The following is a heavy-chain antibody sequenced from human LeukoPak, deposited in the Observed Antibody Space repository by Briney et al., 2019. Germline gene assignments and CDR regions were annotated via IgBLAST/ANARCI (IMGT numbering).Heavy chain of an antibody. CDR2: INHSGST. CDR3: ARDLYCSSTSCSWGYFDY. V-gene: IGHV4-34*01. CDR1: GGSFSGYY. Sequence: PSETLSLTCAVYGGSFSGYYWSWIRQPPGKGLEWIGEINHSGSTNYNPSLKSRVTISVDTSKNQFSLKLSSVTDADTAVYYCARDLYCSSTSCSWGYFDYWGQGTLVTVSS. J-gene: IGHJ4*02. D-gene: IGHD2-2*01.